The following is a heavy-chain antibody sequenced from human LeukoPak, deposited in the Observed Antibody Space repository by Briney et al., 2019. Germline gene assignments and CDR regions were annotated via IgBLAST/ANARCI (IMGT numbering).Heavy chain of an antibody. Sequence: EASVKVSCKASGYTFTGYYMHWVRQAPGQGLEWMGWVNPNSGGTNYAQKFQGRVTMTRDTSISTAYMELSRLRSDDTAVYYCARDKASDVWGSYRYDYWGQGTLVTVSS. CDR2: VNPNSGGT. J-gene: IGHJ4*02. CDR3: ARDKASDVWGSYRYDY. V-gene: IGHV1-2*02. CDR1: GYTFTGYY. D-gene: IGHD3-16*02.